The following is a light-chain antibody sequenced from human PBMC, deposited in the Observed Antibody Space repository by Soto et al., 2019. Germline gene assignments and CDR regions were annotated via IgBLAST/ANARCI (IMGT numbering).Light chain of an antibody. V-gene: IGKV3-15*01. CDR1: QSVSDY. Sequence: TPSPDHLSLSPGERATLSCRASQSVSDYLAWYQQKPGQAPRLLIYGASTRATGIPARFSGRGSGTEFTLTISSLQSEEFAVYYCPQYNNWPLTLGQGTRLEI. J-gene: IGKJ5*01. CDR2: GAS. CDR3: PQYNNWPLT.